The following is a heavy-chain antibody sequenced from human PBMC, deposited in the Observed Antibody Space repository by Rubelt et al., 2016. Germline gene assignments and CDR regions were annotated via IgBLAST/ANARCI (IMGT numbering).Heavy chain of an antibody. Sequence: QLQLQESGPGLVKPSETLSLTCTVSGGSISSSSYYWGWIRQPPGKGLEWIGEIYHSGSTNYNPSLKSRVTISVDKSKNQCSLKLSSVTAADTAVYYCARGLPTKTGHWGQGTLVTVSS. CDR2: IYHSGST. J-gene: IGHJ4*02. CDR3: ARGLPTKTGH. CDR1: GGSISSSSYY. V-gene: IGHV4-39*07. D-gene: IGHD5/OR15-5a*01.